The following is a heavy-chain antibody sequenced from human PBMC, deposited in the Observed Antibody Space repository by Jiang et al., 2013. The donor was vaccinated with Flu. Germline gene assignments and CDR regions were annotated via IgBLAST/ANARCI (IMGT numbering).Heavy chain of an antibody. V-gene: IGHV7-4-1*02. J-gene: IGHJ4*02. CDR3: ARAESSSGWYGHFDY. CDR1: GYTFTSYA. D-gene: IGHD6-19*01. CDR2: INTNNGNP. Sequence: CKASGYTFTSYAIIWVRQAPGQGLEWVGWINTNNGNPAYAQGFTGRFVFSLDTSVSTAYLQISSLKAEDTAVYYCARAESSSGWYGHFDYWGQGTLVTVSS.